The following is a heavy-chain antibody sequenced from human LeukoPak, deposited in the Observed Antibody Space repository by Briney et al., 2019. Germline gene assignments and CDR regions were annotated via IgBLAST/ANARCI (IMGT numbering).Heavy chain of an antibody. J-gene: IGHJ1*01. CDR1: GFTFSNAW. CDR2: IKSKTDGGTT. D-gene: IGHD2-2*02. CDR3: TTNPRYCSSTSCYTEEYFQH. Sequence: GGSLRLSCAASGFTFSNAWMSWVRQAPGKGLESVGRIKSKTDGGTTDYAAPVKGRFTISRYDSKNTLYLQMNSLKTEDTAVYYCTTNPRYCSSTSCYTEEYFQHWGQGTLVTVSS. V-gene: IGHV3-15*01.